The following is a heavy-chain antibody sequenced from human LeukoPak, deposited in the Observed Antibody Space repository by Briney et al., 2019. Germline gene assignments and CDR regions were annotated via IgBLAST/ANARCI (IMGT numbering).Heavy chain of an antibody. CDR2: IYPDDSNT. Sequence: GESLKISCQGSGYNFPIYWIGWVRQMPGQGLEWIGIIYPDDSNTIYGPSFQGQVTISADKSINTAYLEWSSLKASDTAIYYCARQEAAGNSYYSYMDVWAKGPRSPSP. J-gene: IGHJ6*03. D-gene: IGHD6-13*01. CDR1: GYNFPIYW. V-gene: IGHV5-51*01. CDR3: ARQEAAGNSYYSYMDV.